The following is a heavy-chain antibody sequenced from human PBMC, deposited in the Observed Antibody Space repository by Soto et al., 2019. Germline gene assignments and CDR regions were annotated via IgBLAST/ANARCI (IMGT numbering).Heavy chain of an antibody. V-gene: IGHV3-30-3*01. Sequence: QVKLVESGGGVVQPGRSLRISCAASGFTFSSYTMNWVRQTPGKVLEWVAVTSFDGNSKYYADSVRGRFTISRDNSNNTLHLQTNSLRAKDTAVYYCARDPPGGGWYGECWGQGTLVTVSS. CDR3: ARDPPGGGWYGEC. CDR1: GFTFSSYT. D-gene: IGHD6-19*01. CDR2: TSFDGNSK. J-gene: IGHJ4*02.